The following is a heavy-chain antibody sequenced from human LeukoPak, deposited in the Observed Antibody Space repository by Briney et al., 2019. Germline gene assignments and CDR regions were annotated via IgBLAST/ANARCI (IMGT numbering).Heavy chain of an antibody. Sequence: ASVKVSCKATGYTLSQYAMHWVRQAPGQGLEWMGWINPNSGGTNYAQKFQGRVTMTRDTSISTAYMELSRLRSDDTAVYYCARPSGAGYCWCSRRHGCSSGYINWFDPWGQGTLVTVSS. V-gene: IGHV1-2*02. CDR3: ARPSGAGYCWCSRRHGCSSGYINWFDP. CDR1: GYTLSQYA. D-gene: IGHD3-22*01. CDR2: INPNSGGT. J-gene: IGHJ5*02.